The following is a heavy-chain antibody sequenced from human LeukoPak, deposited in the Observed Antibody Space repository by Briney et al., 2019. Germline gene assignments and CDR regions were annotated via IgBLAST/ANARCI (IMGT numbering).Heavy chain of an antibody. J-gene: IGHJ6*03. CDR3: ARAAAGRDGYYYYYYYMDV. CDR1: GFTFSDYY. V-gene: IGHV3-11*04. D-gene: IGHD6-13*01. Sequence: PGGSLRLPCAASGFTFSDYYMSWIRQAPGKGLEWVSYISSSGSTIYYADSVKGRFTISRDNAKNSLYLQMNSLRAEDTAVYYCARAAAGRDGYYYYYYYMDVWGKGTTVTVSS. CDR2: ISSSGSTI.